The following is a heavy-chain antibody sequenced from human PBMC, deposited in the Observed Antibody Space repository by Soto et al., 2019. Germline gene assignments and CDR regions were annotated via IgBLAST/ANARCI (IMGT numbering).Heavy chain of an antibody. CDR1: GFTFSDHS. Sequence: GGSLRLSCAASGFTFSDHSMDWVRQAPGKGLEWIGRGRGKGNTYTTEYAASVKGRFTISRDDSKNSLYLQMNNLETEDTAVYFCTRVYVRYYFDYWGQGTLVTVSS. J-gene: IGHJ4*02. V-gene: IGHV3-72*01. CDR3: TRVYVRYYFDY. D-gene: IGHD3-16*01. CDR2: GRGKGNTYTT.